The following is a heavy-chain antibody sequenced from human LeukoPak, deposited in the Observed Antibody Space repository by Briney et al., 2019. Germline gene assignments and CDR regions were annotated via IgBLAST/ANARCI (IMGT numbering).Heavy chain of an antibody. CDR3: AREADNRDGYNSAY. CDR2: IIPIFGTA. CDR1: GGTFSSYA. J-gene: IGHJ4*02. D-gene: IGHD5-24*01. V-gene: IGHV1-69*13. Sequence: SVKVSCKASGGTFSSYAISWVRQAPGQGLGWMGGIIPIFGTANYAQKFQGRVTITADESTSTAYMELSSLRSEDTAVYYCAREADNRDGYNSAYWGQGTLVTVSS.